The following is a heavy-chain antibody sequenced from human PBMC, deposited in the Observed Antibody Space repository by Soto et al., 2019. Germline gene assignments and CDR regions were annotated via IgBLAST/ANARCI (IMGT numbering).Heavy chain of an antibody. J-gene: IGHJ3*02. CDR2: IYNRGNT. V-gene: IGHV4-59*01. CDR1: GCSNSSYY. Sequence: SESLALTCTVSGCSNSSYYWSWIRQPPGKGLEWIGYIYNRGNTNYNPSLKSRVTISVHTSKNQFSLKLSSVTAADTAVYFCARSTIRHAFDIWGQGTVVTV. CDR3: ARSTIRHAFDI.